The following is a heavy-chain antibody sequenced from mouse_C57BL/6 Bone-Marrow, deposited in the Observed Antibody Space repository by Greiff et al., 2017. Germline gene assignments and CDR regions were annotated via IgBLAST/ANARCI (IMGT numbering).Heavy chain of an antibody. Sequence: QVHVKQPGAELVKPGASVKMSCKASGYTFTSYWITWVKQRPGQGLEWIGDIYPGSGSTNYNEKFKSKATLTVDTSSSTAYMQLSSLTSEDSAVYYCAREDSSGYEGYWGQGTTLTVSS. V-gene: IGHV1-55*01. CDR3: AREDSSGYEGY. D-gene: IGHD3-2*02. CDR1: GYTFTSYW. J-gene: IGHJ2*01. CDR2: IYPGSGST.